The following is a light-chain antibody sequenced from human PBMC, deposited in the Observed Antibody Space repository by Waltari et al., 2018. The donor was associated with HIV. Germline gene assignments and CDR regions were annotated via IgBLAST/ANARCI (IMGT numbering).Light chain of an antibody. Sequence: QSALTQPASMSGSPGQSITISCTATSTDIANLTLVSWYQQPPGQAPQLIIYEVSKRLSGLSSRFSGSKSGNTASLTISGLQADDEADYYCCSYAGSAVFGGGTKLTV. CDR1: STDIANLTL. CDR2: EVS. J-gene: IGLJ2*01. V-gene: IGLV2-23*02. CDR3: CSYAGSAV.